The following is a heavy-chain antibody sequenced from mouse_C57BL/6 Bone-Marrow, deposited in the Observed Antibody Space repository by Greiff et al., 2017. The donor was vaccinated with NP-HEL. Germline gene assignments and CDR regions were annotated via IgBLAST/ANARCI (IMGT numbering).Heavy chain of an antibody. CDR2: IDPSDSYT. CDR1: GYTFTSYW. J-gene: IGHJ3*01. Sequence: QVQLQQPGAELVRPGTSVKLSCKASGYTFTSYWMHWVKQRPGQGLEWIGVIDPSDSYTNYNQKFKGKATLTVDTSSSTAYMHLSSLTSEDSAVYYCARVWDLAWFAYWGQGTLVTVSA. V-gene: IGHV1-59*01. CDR3: ARVWDLAWFAY. D-gene: IGHD4-1*01.